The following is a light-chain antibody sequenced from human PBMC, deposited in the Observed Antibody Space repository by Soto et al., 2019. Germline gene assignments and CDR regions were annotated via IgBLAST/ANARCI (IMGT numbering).Light chain of an antibody. CDR2: GAS. CDR3: QHYGYSPYT. V-gene: IGKV3-20*01. CDR1: QTITNNY. J-gene: IGKJ2*01. Sequence: IVLTQSPGTLSLSPGERATLSCRASQTITNNYLAWYQQKPGQPPRLLIYGASTRATGVPGRFSGSGSGTDFTLTIFRLEPEDSAVFYCQHYGYSPYTFGQGSKLEIK.